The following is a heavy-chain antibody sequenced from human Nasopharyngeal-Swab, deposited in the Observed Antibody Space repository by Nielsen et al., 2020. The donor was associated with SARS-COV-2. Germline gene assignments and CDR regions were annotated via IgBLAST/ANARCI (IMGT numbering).Heavy chain of an antibody. CDR2: IIPIFGTA. D-gene: IGHD3-22*01. J-gene: IGHJ3*02. CDR3: ARGPSSGYYLYAFDI. Sequence: WVGQAPGQGLEWMGGIIPIFGTANYAQKFRGRVTITADESTSTAYMELSSLRPEDTAVYYCARGPSSGYYLYAFDIWGQGTMVTVSS. V-gene: IGHV1-69*01.